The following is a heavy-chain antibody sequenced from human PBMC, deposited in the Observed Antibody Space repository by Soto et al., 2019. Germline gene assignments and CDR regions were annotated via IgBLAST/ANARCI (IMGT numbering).Heavy chain of an antibody. D-gene: IGHD1-1*01. Sequence: SETLSLTCAVYGGSFSGYYWSWIRQPPGKGLEWIGEINHSGSTNYNPSLKSRVTISVDTSKNQFSLKLSSVTAADTAVYYCAGRVLGWGTGTNWFDPWGQGTLVTVSS. CDR3: AGRVLGWGTGTNWFDP. CDR1: GGSFSGYY. J-gene: IGHJ5*02. CDR2: INHSGST. V-gene: IGHV4-34*01.